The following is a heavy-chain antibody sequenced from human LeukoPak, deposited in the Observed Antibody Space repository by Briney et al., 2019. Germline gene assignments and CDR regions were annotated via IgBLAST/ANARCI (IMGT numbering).Heavy chain of an antibody. CDR3: ARVLRRSGYYMDV. V-gene: IGHV4-34*01. J-gene: IGHJ6*03. D-gene: IGHD2-15*01. CDR2: INHSGST. Sequence: SETLSLTCTVSGGSISSYYWSWIRQPPGKGLEWIGEINHSGSTNYNPSLKSRVTISVDTSKNQFSLKLSSVTAADTAVYYCARVLRRSGYYMDVWGKGTTVTVSS. CDR1: GGSISSYY.